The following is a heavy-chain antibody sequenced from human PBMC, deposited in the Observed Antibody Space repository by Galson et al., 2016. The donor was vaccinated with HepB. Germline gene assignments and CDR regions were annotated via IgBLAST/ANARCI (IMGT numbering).Heavy chain of an antibody. CDR3: VTDNLATETN. Sequence: SVKVSCKVSGYTLTELSMHWVRQAPGKGLEWMGGFDPEDGETIYAQKFQGRVTMTEDTSADTAYMQLSGLRSEDTAIYYCVTDNLATETNWGQGTLVTVSS. V-gene: IGHV1-24*01. CDR1: GYTLTELS. CDR2: FDPEDGET. D-gene: IGHD5-24*01. J-gene: IGHJ4*02.